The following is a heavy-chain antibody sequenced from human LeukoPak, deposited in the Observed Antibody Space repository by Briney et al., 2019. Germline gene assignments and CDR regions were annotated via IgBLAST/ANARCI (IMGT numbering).Heavy chain of an antibody. CDR1: GFRFDDYS. V-gene: IGHV3-20*04. CDR3: GRVHCSTNSCYDYYDYYMDV. CDR2: INWDGAST. Sequence: GGSLRLSCAASGFRFDDYSMNWVRHVPGKGLEWVAGINWDGASTGYRNSMKGRFTISRDNGKSSLYLQMNSLRVEDTAVYYCGRVHCSTNSCYDYYDYYMDVSGKGTTVTVSS. J-gene: IGHJ6*03. D-gene: IGHD2-15*01.